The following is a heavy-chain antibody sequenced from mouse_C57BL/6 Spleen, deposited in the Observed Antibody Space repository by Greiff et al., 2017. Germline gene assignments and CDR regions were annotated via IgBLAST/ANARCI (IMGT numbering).Heavy chain of an antibody. J-gene: IGHJ3*01. V-gene: IGHV1-69*01. D-gene: IGHD6-1*01. Sequence: VQLQQPGAELVMPGASVKLSCKASGYTFTSYWMHWVKQRPGQGLEWIGEIDPSDSYTNYNQKFKGKSHLTVDKSSSTAYMQLSSLTSEDSAVYYCARWQPGAYWGQGTLVTVSA. CDR2: IDPSDSYT. CDR3: ARWQPGAY. CDR1: GYTFTSYW.